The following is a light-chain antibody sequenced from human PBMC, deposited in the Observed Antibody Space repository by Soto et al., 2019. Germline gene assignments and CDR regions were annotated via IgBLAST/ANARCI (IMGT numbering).Light chain of an antibody. J-gene: IGLJ1*01. CDR3: QVWDSSRAHFV. CDR2: EDS. CDR1: NISSES. Sequence: YEPALPPSVSLAPVQTARVTRAENNISSESVHWHQQKPGQDPVLVLYEDSGRRSGIPERFSGSSSGNTTTLTISRVEAGDEVDYYSQVWDSSRAHFVCGAGAKVPV. V-gene: IGLV3-21*02.